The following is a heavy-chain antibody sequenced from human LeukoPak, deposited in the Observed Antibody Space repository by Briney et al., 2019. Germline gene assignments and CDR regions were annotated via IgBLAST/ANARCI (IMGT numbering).Heavy chain of an antibody. Sequence: PGGSLRLSCAASGFTFSSYAMHWVRQAPGKGLEWVAVISYDGSSKYYADSAKGRYTISRDNSKNTLYLQMNSLRAEDTAVYYCARDRLVVVVAAKEAFDIWGQGTMVSVSS. CDR2: ISYDGSSK. D-gene: IGHD2-15*01. V-gene: IGHV3-30-3*01. J-gene: IGHJ3*02. CDR1: GFTFSSYA. CDR3: ARDRLVVVVAAKEAFDI.